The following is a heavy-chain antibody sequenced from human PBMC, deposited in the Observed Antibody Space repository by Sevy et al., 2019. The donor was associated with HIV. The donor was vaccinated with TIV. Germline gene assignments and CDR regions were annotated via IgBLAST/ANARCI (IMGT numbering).Heavy chain of an antibody. CDR1: GFTFSSYN. CDR2: ISSRSSSI. CDR3: ARVVAYCTGGTCFPGYYYGMDV. Sequence: GESLKISCAASGFTFSSYNMNWVRQAPGKGLEWVSSISSRSSSIYYADSVRGRFTISRDNAKNSLYLQMNSLRAEDTALYYCARVVAYCTGGTCFPGYYYGMDVWGQGTTVTVSS. D-gene: IGHD2-15*01. J-gene: IGHJ6*02. V-gene: IGHV3-21*01.